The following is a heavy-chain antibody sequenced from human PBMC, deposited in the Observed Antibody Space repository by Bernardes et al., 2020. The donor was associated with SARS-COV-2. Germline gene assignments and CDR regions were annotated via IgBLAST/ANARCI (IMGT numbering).Heavy chain of an antibody. Sequence: GGSLRLSCAASGFTFSNAWMTWVRQAPGKGLEWVGRFKSKSDGGAIQYAAPVEGRFTISRDDSKNMLYLLMDSLKTDDTAVYYCATGGLDYWGQGTLVIVSS. CDR2: FKSKSDGGAI. D-gene: IGHD3-10*01. J-gene: IGHJ4*02. V-gene: IGHV3-15*01. CDR1: GFTFSNAW. CDR3: ATGGLDY.